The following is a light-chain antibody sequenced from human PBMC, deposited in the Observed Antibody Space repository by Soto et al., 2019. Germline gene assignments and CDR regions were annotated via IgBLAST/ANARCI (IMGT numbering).Light chain of an antibody. Sequence: EIVLTQSPGTLSLSPGERATLSCRASQSVSNNYLAWYQQKPGQAPRLLIYDASSRATGIPDRFSGSGSGTDFTLIISRLEPEDFAVFYCQQYGSSPLTFGGGTKVEIK. V-gene: IGKV3-20*01. CDR3: QQYGSSPLT. CDR2: DAS. CDR1: QSVSNNY. J-gene: IGKJ4*01.